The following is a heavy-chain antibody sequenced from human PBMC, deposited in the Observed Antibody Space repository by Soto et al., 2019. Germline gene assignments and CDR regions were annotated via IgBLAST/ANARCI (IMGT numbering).Heavy chain of an antibody. CDR3: ARDWGYCSSTSCYLPAGPMDV. V-gene: IGHV1-2*02. D-gene: IGHD2-2*01. J-gene: IGHJ6*02. CDR1: GYTFTGYY. CDR2: INPNSGGT. Sequence: QVQLVQSGAEVKKPGASVKVSCKASGYTFTGYYMHWVRQAPGQGLEWMGWINPNSGGTNYAQKFQGRVPMTRDTSISTAYMELSRLRSDDTAVYYCARDWGYCSSTSCYLPAGPMDVWGQGTTVTVSS.